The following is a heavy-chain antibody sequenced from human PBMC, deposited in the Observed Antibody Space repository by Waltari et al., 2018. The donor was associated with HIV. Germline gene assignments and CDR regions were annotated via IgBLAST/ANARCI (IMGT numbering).Heavy chain of an antibody. CDR1: GFTFSSYW. CDR2: INSDGSST. J-gene: IGHJ4*02. Sequence: EVQLVESGGGSVQPGGSLRLSCAASGFTFSSYWMHWVRQAPVKGLVWVSRINSDGSSTSYADSVKGRFTISRDNAKNTVYLQMSSLRAEDTAVYYCARAGRDGKLPPDYWGQGTLVTVSS. CDR3: ARAGRDGKLPPDY. D-gene: IGHD1-26*01. V-gene: IGHV3-74*01.